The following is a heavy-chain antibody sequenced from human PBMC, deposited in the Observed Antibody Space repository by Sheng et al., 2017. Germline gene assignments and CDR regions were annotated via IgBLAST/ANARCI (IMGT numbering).Heavy chain of an antibody. CDR3: ASLMGQDGNSIFDS. V-gene: IGHV3-73*02. CDR2: MRSKATNYAT. J-gene: IGHJ4*02. D-gene: IGHD2-8*01. Sequence: EVQLVESGGGLVQPGGSLKLSCAASGFTFSGSAMHWVRQASGKGLEWVGRMRSKATNYATAYAASVTGRFTVSRDDSKSTAYLHMNSLRSEDTAVYYCASLMGQDGNSIFDSWGQGILVTVSS. CDR1: GFTFSGSA.